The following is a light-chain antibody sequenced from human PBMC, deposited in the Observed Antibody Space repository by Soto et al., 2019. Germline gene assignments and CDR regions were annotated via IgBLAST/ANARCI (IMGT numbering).Light chain of an antibody. CDR2: DVS. J-gene: IGLJ2*01. CDR3: SSYEGANSVV. Sequence: QSALTQPPSASGSPGQSVTISCTGMSSDVGGYNYVSWYQQHPGKAPKLMIYDVSKRPSGVPDRFSGSKSGNTAALTVSGLQAEDAADYYCSSYEGANSVVFGGGTKLSVL. V-gene: IGLV2-8*01. CDR1: SSDVGGYNY.